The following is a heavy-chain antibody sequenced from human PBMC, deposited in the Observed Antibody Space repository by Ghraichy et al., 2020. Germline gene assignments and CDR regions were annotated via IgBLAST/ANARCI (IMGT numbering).Heavy chain of an antibody. D-gene: IGHD3-3*01. CDR2: INHSGST. Sequence: SQTLSRTCAVYGGSFSGYYWSWIRQPPGKGLEWIGEINHSGSTNYNPSLKSRVTISVDTSKNQFSLKLSSVTAADTAVYYCARFRRGFWYFDYWGQGTLVTVSS. V-gene: IGHV4-34*01. J-gene: IGHJ4*02. CDR1: GGSFSGYY. CDR3: ARFRRGFWYFDY.